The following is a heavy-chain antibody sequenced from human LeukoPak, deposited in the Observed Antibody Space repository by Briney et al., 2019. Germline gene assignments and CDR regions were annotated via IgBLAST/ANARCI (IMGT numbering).Heavy chain of an antibody. CDR3: ARHGYCGGDCYPYWYFDL. CDR2: IYYSGST. V-gene: IGHV4-39*01. D-gene: IGHD2-21*02. CDR1: GGSISSSSYY. J-gene: IGHJ2*01. Sequence: SETLSLICTVPGGSISSSSYYWGWIRQPPGKGLEWIGSIYYSGSTYYNPSLKSRVTISVDTSKNQFSLKLSSVTAADTAVYYCARHGYCGGDCYPYWYFDLWGRGTLVTVSS.